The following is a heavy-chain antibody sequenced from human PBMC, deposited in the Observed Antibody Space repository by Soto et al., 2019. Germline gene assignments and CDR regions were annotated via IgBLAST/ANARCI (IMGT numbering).Heavy chain of an antibody. J-gene: IGHJ4*02. CDR3: ASRYSSSSGEFDY. Sequence: PSETLSLTCTVSGGSISSSSYYWGWIRQPPGKGLEWIGSIYYSGSTYYNPSLKSRVTISVDTSKNQFSLKLSSVTAADTAVYYCASRYSSSSGEFDYWGQGTLVTVYS. D-gene: IGHD6-6*01. V-gene: IGHV4-39*01. CDR1: GGSISSSSYY. CDR2: IYYSGST.